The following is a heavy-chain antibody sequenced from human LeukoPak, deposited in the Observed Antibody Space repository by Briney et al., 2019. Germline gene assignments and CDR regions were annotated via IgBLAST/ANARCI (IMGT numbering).Heavy chain of an antibody. J-gene: IGHJ6*02. CDR1: GGTFSSYT. V-gene: IGHV1-69*02. D-gene: IGHD3-22*01. Sequence: SVKVSCKASGGTFSSYTISWVRQAPGQGLEWMGRIIPILGIANCAQKFQGRVTITADKSTSTAYMELSSLRSEDTAVYYCASSIWVDYYDSSGNNYYYYGMDVWGQGTTVTVSS. CDR2: IIPILGIA. CDR3: ASSIWVDYYDSSGNNYYYYGMDV.